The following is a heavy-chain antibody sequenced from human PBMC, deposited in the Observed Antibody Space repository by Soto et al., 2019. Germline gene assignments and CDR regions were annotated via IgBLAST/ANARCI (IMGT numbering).Heavy chain of an antibody. CDR2: IYGDGSVT. V-gene: IGHV3-74*03. Sequence: GGSLRLSCAASGFTFSSYYMHWVRQAPGKGLIWVSHIYGDGSVTKYAESVKGRFTISRDNAKNTLYLQMNSLRAEDTAVYYCARGGTGSTALGLGIWGQGTMVTVSS. D-gene: IGHD1-7*01. CDR1: GFTFSSYY. J-gene: IGHJ3*02. CDR3: ARGGTGSTALGLGI.